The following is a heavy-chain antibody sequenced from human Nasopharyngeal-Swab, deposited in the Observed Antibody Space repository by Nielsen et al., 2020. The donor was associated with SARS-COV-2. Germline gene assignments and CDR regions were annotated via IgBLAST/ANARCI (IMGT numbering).Heavy chain of an antibody. D-gene: IGHD5-18*01. Sequence: VRQAPGKGLEWVSVIYSGGSTYYADSVKGRFTISRDNSKNTLYLQMNSLRAEDTAVYYCAKNTTMGAFDYWGQGTLVTVPS. CDR3: AKNTTMGAFDY. CDR2: IYSGGST. J-gene: IGHJ4*02. V-gene: IGHV3-53*01.